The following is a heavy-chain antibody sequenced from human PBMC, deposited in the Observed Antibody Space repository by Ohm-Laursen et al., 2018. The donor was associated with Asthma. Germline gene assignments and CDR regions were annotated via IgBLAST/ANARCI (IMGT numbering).Heavy chain of an antibody. Sequence: GASVKVSCKASGYTFTGYYMHWVRQAPGQGLEWMGWINPNSGGTNYAQKLQGRVTMTTDTSTSTAYMELRSLRSDDTAVYYCARELRITGITNWFDPWGQGTLVTVSS. CDR1: GYTFTGYY. CDR2: INPNSGGT. V-gene: IGHV1-2*02. D-gene: IGHD1/OR15-1a*01. J-gene: IGHJ5*02. CDR3: ARELRITGITNWFDP.